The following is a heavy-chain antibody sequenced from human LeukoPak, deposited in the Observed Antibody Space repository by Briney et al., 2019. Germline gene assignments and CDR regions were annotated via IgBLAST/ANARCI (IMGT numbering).Heavy chain of an antibody. CDR2: IYYSGST. Sequence: SETLSLTCTVSGGSISSYYWSWIWQPPGKGLEWIGYIYYSGSTNYNPSLKSRVTISVDTSKNQFSLKLSSVTAADTAVYYCARVGYGDYGGLDYWGQGTLVTVSS. CDR3: ARVGYGDYGGLDY. CDR1: GGSISSYY. V-gene: IGHV4-59*01. J-gene: IGHJ4*02. D-gene: IGHD4-17*01.